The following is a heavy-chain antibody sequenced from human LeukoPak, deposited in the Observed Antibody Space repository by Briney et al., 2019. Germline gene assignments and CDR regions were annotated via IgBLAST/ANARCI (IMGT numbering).Heavy chain of an antibody. CDR1: GFTFSSYA. CDR3: TKGRGGGYSFDY. V-gene: IGHV3-23*01. CDR2: IGGSGVIT. Sequence: SGVSLRLSCAASGFTFSSYAMRWVRQAPGKGLEWVSAIGGSGVITYYADSVKGRFTISRDNSKSTLYLQINGLRADDTAVYYCTKGRGGGYSFDYWGQGTLVTVSS. D-gene: IGHD3-22*01. J-gene: IGHJ4*02.